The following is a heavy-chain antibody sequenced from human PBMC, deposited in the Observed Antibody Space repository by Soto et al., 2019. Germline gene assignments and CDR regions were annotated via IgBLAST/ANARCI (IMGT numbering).Heavy chain of an antibody. CDR2: IYYTETT. Sequence: QVQLQESGPGLVKPSQTLSLTCNVSGASINSGGNYWSWIRQHPGQGREWMGYIYYTETTYYRPSLKSRVNMSIEMSKNQFSLRLTSVTAADKSIDYCARGSGMPSHHCGIAVWGQGSTVIVSS. V-gene: IGHV4-31*03. CDR1: GASINSGGNY. CDR3: ARGSGMPSHHCGIAV. D-gene: IGHD2-2*01. J-gene: IGHJ6*02.